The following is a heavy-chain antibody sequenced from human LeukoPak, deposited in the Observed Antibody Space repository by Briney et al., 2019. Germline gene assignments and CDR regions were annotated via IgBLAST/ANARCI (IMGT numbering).Heavy chain of an antibody. D-gene: IGHD6-19*01. Sequence: LPGRSLRLSCAASGFTFSSYAMHWVRQAPGKGLEGVAVISYDGNNKYYADSVKGRFIISRDNSKNTLDLQMNSLRAEDTGVYYCARDPLDRSGWSSICDYWGEGTLVTVSS. J-gene: IGHJ4*02. CDR1: GFTFSSYA. V-gene: IGHV3-30-3*01. CDR2: ISYDGNNK. CDR3: ARDPLDRSGWSSICDY.